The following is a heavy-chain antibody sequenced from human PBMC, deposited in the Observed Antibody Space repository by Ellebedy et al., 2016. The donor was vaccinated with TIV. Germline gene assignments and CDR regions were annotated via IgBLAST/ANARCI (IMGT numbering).Heavy chain of an antibody. D-gene: IGHD3-10*01. J-gene: IGHJ6*02. CDR2: IYYSGST. Sequence: MPSETLSLTCTVSGGSISSSSYYWGWIRQPPGKGLEWIGSIYYSGSTYYNPSLKSRVTISVDTSKNQFSLKLSSVTAADTAVYYCGRNGALAGDGEVDVWGQGTTVTVSS. CDR3: GRNGALAGDGEVDV. V-gene: IGHV4-39*01. CDR1: GGSISSSSYY.